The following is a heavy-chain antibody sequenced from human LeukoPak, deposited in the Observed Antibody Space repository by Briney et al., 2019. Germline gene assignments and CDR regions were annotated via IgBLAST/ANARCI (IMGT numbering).Heavy chain of an antibody. CDR2: IKQDGSEK. V-gene: IGHV3-7*01. D-gene: IGHD5-18*01. CDR1: GFTFSSYW. CDR3: AREYSYYYYYYYYMDV. J-gene: IGHJ6*03. Sequence: GGSLRLSCAASGFTFSSYWMSWVRQAPGKGLEWVANIKQDGSEKYYVDSVKGRFTISRDNAKNSLYLQMNSLRAEDTAVYYCAREYSYYYYYYYYMDVWGKGTTVTVSS.